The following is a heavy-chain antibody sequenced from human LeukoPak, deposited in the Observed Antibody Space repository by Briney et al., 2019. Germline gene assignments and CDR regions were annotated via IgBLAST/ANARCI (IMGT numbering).Heavy chain of an antibody. D-gene: IGHD4-23*01. Sequence: ASVKVSCKASGYTFNTYGFSWVRQAPGQGLEWMGWISAYNGNTNSAQKFQGRVTMTTDTSTSTAYMELRRLRSDDTAVYYCARAPGSYGGSYYFDYWGQGTLVTVSS. CDR1: GYTFNTYG. J-gene: IGHJ4*02. CDR2: ISAYNGNT. CDR3: ARAPGSYGGSYYFDY. V-gene: IGHV1-18*01.